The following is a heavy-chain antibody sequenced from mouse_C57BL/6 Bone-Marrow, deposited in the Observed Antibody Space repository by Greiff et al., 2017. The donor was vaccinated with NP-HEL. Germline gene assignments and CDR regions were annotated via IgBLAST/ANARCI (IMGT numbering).Heavy chain of an antibody. J-gene: IGHJ1*03. Sequence: VQLQQSGPELVKPGASVKISCKASGYSFTDYNMNWVKQSNGKSLEWIGVINPNYGTTSYNQKFKGKATLTVDQSSSTAYMQLNSLTSEDSAVYDGARRRGMRKAWYFDVWGTGTTVTVSS. CDR3: ARRRGMRKAWYFDV. V-gene: IGHV1-39*01. CDR1: GYSFTDYN. CDR2: INPNYGTT.